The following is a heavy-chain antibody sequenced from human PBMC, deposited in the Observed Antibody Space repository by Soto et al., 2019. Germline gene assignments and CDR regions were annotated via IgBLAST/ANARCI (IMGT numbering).Heavy chain of an antibody. CDR3: ARDAAVGLLEY. D-gene: IGHD3-10*01. V-gene: IGHV1-18*01. Sequence: QVQLVQSGAEVKKPGASVKVSCKASGYTFTSYGISWVRQAPGQGLEWMGWISAYNGNTNYAQKLQGRVTMTTDTPRSTAYMELRRLRSDDTAVYCCARDAAVGLLEYWGQGTLVTVSS. CDR2: ISAYNGNT. CDR1: GYTFTSYG. J-gene: IGHJ4*02.